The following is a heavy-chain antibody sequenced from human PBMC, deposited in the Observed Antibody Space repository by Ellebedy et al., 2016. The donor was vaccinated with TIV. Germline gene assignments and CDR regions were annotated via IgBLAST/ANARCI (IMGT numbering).Heavy chain of an antibody. Sequence: SETLSLXCTVSGGSISSSSYYWGWIRQPPGKGLEWIGSIYYSGSTYYNPSLKSRVTISVDTSKNQFSLKLSSVTAADTAVYYCARPRGYSYGYHYWGQGTLVTVSS. CDR2: IYYSGST. CDR3: ARPRGYSYGYHY. CDR1: GGSISSSSYY. V-gene: IGHV4-39*07. J-gene: IGHJ4*02. D-gene: IGHD5-18*01.